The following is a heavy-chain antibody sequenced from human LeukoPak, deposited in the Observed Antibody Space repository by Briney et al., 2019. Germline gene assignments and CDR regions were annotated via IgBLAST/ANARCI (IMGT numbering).Heavy chain of an antibody. J-gene: IGHJ4*02. D-gene: IGHD6-19*01. Sequence: PGGTLRLSCAASGFTFSCYGMSWVRQAPGKGLEWVSAISGSGGSTYYADSVKGRFTISRDNSKNTLYLQMNSLRAEDTAVYYCAKGAGWLVRFSYFDYWGQGTLVTVSS. CDR2: ISGSGGST. V-gene: IGHV3-23*01. CDR1: GFTFSCYG. CDR3: AKGAGWLVRFSYFDY.